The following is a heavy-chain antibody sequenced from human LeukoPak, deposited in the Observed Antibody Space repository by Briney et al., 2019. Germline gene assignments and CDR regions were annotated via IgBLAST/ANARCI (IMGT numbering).Heavy chain of an antibody. CDR3: ASSGSYRFDY. J-gene: IGHJ4*02. Sequence: PGGSLRLSCAASVFNFSSNSMLWVRQAPWKGLEWVSHITASGTAMFYADSVKGRFTISRDNAKNSLYLQMNSLRDEDTAVYYCASSGSYRFDYWGQGTLVTVSS. V-gene: IGHV3-48*02. CDR2: ITASGTAM. D-gene: IGHD1-26*01. CDR1: VFNFSSNS.